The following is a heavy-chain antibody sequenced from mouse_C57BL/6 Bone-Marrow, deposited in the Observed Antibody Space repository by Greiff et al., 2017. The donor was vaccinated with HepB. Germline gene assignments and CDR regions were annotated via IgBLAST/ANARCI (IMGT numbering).Heavy chain of an antibody. CDR3: ARRRNYGSSPYAMDY. V-gene: IGHV1-81*01. CDR2: IYPRSGNT. J-gene: IGHJ4*01. D-gene: IGHD1-1*01. CDR1: GYTFTSYG. Sequence: VKLMESGAELARPGASVKLSCKASGYTFTSYGISWVKQRTGQGLEWIGEIYPRSGNTYYNEKFKGKATLTADKSSSTAYMELRSLTSEDSAVYFCARRRNYGSSPYAMDYWGQGTSVTVSS.